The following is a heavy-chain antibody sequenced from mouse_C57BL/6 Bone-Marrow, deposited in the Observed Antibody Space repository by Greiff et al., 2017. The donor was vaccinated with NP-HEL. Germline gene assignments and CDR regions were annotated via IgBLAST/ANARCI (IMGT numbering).Heavy chain of an antibody. CDR3: TRGGKFITTPAWFAY. Sequence: VQLQQSGAELVRPGASVTLSCKASGYTFTDYEMRWVKQTPVHGLEWIGAIDPETGGTAYNQKFKGKAILTADKSSSTAYMELRSLTSEDSAVYYCTRGGKFITTPAWFAYWGQGTLVTVSA. CDR2: IDPETGGT. D-gene: IGHD1-1*01. J-gene: IGHJ3*01. CDR1: GYTFTDYE. V-gene: IGHV1-15*01.